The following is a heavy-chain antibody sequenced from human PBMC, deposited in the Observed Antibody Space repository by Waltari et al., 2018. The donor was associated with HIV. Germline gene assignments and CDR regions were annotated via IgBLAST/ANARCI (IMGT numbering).Heavy chain of an antibody. Sequence: EVQLVESGGGLVKPGGSLRLSCSTSGFTFSNAWMSWVRQAPGKGLEWVGRVKSKTDGGTTDYAAPVKGRFTISRDDSKNTLYLQMNSLKTEDTAVYYCTTDPAMGSVDYWGQGTLVTVSS. CDR3: TTDPAMGSVDY. CDR2: VKSKTDGGTT. J-gene: IGHJ4*02. V-gene: IGHV3-15*01. CDR1: GFTFSNAW. D-gene: IGHD5-18*01.